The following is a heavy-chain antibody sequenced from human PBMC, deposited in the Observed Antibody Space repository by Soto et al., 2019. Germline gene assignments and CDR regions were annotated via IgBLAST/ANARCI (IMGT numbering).Heavy chain of an antibody. D-gene: IGHD1-26*01. CDR1: GDSIGRFY. Sequence: SVTLSLTCNVSGDSIGRFYWSWIRQSAEKGLEWIGRVYSTGGTAYNPALKGRVTISLDRSNNHVSLEMNSVTAADTAVYFCARDLSGTGLDIWGRGTRVTVSS. CDR3: ARDLSGTGLDI. V-gene: IGHV4-4*07. CDR2: VYSTGGT. J-gene: IGHJ6*02.